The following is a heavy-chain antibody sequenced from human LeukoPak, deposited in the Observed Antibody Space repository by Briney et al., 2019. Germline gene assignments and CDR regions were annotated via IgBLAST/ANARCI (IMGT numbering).Heavy chain of an antibody. D-gene: IGHD3-3*01. CDR1: GFAFSTYW. CDR3: TRDFVF. J-gene: IGHJ4*02. V-gene: IGHV3-7*01. CDR2: IDQDGSVK. Sequence: SGRSLRLSCAASGFAFSTYWMDWVRQAPGKGLEWVGNIDQDGSVKHYVDSVRGRFTISRDNARNSVYLQMSALRVEDTAVYYCTRDFVFWGQGSLVTASS.